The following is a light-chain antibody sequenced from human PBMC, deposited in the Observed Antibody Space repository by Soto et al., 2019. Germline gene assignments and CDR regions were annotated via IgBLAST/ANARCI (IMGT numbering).Light chain of an antibody. V-gene: IGKV3-20*01. Sequence: EIVLTQSPGTLSLSPGERATLSCRVSQSISSSYLAWYQQKPGQAPRLLIYGASSRAIGIPDRFSGSGSGTDFTLTISGLQPEDFASYYCQQCYSPPLSFGGGTRVEF. CDR1: QSISSSY. CDR2: GAS. J-gene: IGKJ4*01. CDR3: QQCYSPPLS.